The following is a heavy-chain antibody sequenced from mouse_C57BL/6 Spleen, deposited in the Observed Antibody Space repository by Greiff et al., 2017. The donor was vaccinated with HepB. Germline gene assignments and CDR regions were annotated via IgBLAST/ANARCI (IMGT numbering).Heavy chain of an antibody. D-gene: IGHD3-2*02. V-gene: IGHV1-15*01. CDR2: IDPETGGT. CDR3: TRSPSDSSGYGGDY. Sequence: VQLQQSGAELVRPGASVTLSCKASGYTFTDYEMHWVKQTPVHGLEWIGAIDPETGGTAYNQKFKGKAILTADKSSSTAYMELRSLTSEDSAVYYWTRSPSDSSGYGGDYWGQGTTLTVSS. CDR1: GYTFTDYE. J-gene: IGHJ2*01.